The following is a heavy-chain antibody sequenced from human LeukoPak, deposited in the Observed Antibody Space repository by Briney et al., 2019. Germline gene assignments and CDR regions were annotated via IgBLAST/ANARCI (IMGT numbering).Heavy chain of an antibody. CDR1: GFTFTSYS. CDR3: AKATLPCGGGARCYYFDN. J-gene: IGHJ4*02. V-gene: IGHV3-23*01. CDR2: FSGSVDTT. D-gene: IGHD2-15*01. Sequence: GGSLRLSCAASGFTFTSYSMSWVRQTPGKGLEWVSTFSGSVDTTYYADSVKGRFTISRDNSKNTLDLQMNSLRAEDTAVYYFAKATLPCGGGARCYYFDNWGRGTLVTVSS.